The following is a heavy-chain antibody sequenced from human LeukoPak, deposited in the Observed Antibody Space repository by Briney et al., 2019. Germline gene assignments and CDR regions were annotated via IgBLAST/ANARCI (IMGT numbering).Heavy chain of an antibody. D-gene: IGHD6-19*01. V-gene: IGHV3-21*05. CDR3: ARVDSSGWYWYSFDD. CDR1: GFTFSSYS. Sequence: PGGSLRLSCVGSGFTFSSYSMNWVRQAPGKGLEWIAYISGYIQYADSVKDRFTISRDNSKSTLYLQMNSLRAEDTAIYYCARVDSSGWYWYSFDDWGQGTLVTVSS. CDR2: ISGYI. J-gene: IGHJ4*02.